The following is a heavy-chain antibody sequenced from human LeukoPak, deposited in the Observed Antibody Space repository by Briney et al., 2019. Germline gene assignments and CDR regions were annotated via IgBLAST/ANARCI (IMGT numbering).Heavy chain of an antibody. D-gene: IGHD3-16*01. CDR2: INHNGNVN. CDR1: GFTFNSYW. Sequence: GGSLRLSCAASGFTFNSYWMNWGRQAPGKGLEWVASINHNGNVNYYVDSVKGRFTVSRDNAKNSLYLQMSNLRAEDTAVYFCARGGGLDVWGQGATVTVSS. V-gene: IGHV3-7*03. CDR3: ARGGGLDV. J-gene: IGHJ6*02.